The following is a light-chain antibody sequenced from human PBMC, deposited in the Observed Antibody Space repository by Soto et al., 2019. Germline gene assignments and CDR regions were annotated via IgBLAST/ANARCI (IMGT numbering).Light chain of an antibody. J-gene: IGKJ3*01. CDR2: GAS. CDR3: QHYVDFPFT. CDR1: QDITNY. Sequence: DIQMTQSPSSLSASVGDRVTITCQASQDITNYLSWYQQKPGKAPKLLIYGASNLQTGVPSSFSGGGSGTDFTLTIRGLQPEDIATYYCQHYVDFPFTFGPGTKVEI. V-gene: IGKV1-33*01.